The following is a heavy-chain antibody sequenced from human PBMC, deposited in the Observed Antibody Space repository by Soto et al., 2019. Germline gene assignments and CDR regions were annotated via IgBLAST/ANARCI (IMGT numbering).Heavy chain of an antibody. D-gene: IGHD3-3*01. CDR2: ISGSGGAT. Sequence: PCGSLSPSYQAARFTCCNYALTWFRQAPLRGLECVSVISGSGGATYYTDSVKGRFTISRDSSKNSFHLQMSSLRAEDKAVYYCAALWIGFFTGDSWGQGTLVTVSP. CDR1: RFTCCNYA. V-gene: IGHV3-23*01. J-gene: IGHJ5*01. CDR3: AALWIGFFTGDS.